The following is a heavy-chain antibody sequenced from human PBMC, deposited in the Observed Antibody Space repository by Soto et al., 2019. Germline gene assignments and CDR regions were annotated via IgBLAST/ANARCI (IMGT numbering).Heavy chain of an antibody. J-gene: IGHJ4*02. Sequence: SGPTLVNPTQTLTLTCTFSGFSLSTSGVGVGWIRQPPGKALEWLALIYWNDDKRYSPSLKSRLTITKDTSKNQVVLTMTNMDPVDTATYYCAHIRVDFWSGYSNMYFDYWGQGTLVTVSS. CDR3: AHIRVDFWSGYSNMYFDY. CDR1: GFSLSTSGVG. CDR2: IYWNDDK. D-gene: IGHD3-3*01. V-gene: IGHV2-5*01.